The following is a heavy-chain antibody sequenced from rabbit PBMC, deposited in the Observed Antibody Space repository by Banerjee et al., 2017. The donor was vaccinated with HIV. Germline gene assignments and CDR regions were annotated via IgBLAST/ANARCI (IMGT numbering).Heavy chain of an antibody. CDR1: GFDFSSNA. Sequence: QSLEESGGGLVQPEGSLTLTCKASGFDFSSNAMCWVRQAPGKGLEWIGCIYSGNSGSTYYASWAKGRFTISRTSSTTVTLQMTSLTAADTATYFCARDLDAGSSDYIKLWGPGTLVTVS. D-gene: IGHD8-1*01. CDR2: IYSGNSGST. V-gene: IGHV1S40*01. J-gene: IGHJ4*01. CDR3: ARDLDAGSSDYIKL.